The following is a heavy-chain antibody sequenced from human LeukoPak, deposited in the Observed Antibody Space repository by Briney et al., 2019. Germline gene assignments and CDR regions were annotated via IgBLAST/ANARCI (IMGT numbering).Heavy chain of an antibody. V-gene: IGHV3-30*04. CDR1: GFTFSSYA. J-gene: IGHJ3*02. D-gene: IGHD1-26*01. CDR3: ARDPSTYSGSYLAAFDI. CDR2: ISYDGSNK. Sequence: GRSLRLSCAASGFTFSSYAMHWVRQAPGKGLEWVAVISYDGSNKYYADSVKGRFTISRDNSKNTLYLQMNSLRAEDTAVYYCARDPSTYSGSYLAAFDIWGQGTMVTVSS.